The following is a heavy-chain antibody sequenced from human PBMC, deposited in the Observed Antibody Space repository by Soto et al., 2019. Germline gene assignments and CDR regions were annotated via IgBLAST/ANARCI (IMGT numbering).Heavy chain of an antibody. V-gene: IGHV3-23*01. Sequence: EVQLLESGGGSVQPGGSLRLSCSASGFTFSNYSMSWVSQAPGKGLEWVASISGSGRSTNYADSVKGRFTISRDNSKNTRAVQMSSLRAKDTAVYYCARDGGNICSGGSCYFQAPDYWGQGTLVTVS. CDR1: GFTFSNYS. J-gene: IGHJ4*02. D-gene: IGHD2-15*01. CDR2: ISGSGRST. CDR3: ARDGGNICSGGSCYFQAPDY.